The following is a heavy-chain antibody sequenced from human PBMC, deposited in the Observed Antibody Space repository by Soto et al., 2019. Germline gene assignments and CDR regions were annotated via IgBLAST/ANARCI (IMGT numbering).Heavy chain of an antibody. V-gene: IGHV3-33*01. Sequence: PXEPRLFSFAASGFTFSSYGMHWVRQAPGKGLEWVAVIWYAGSNKYYADSVKGRFTISRDNSKNTLYLQMNSLRAEDTAVYYCAGIAVAGPDDLYYGMDVWGQGTTVTVSS. CDR1: GFTFSSYG. CDR2: IWYAGSNK. CDR3: AGIAVAGPDDLYYGMDV. J-gene: IGHJ6*02. D-gene: IGHD6-19*01.